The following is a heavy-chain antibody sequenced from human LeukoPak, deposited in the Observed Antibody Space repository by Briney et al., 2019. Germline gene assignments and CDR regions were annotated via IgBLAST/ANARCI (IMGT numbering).Heavy chain of an antibody. D-gene: IGHD1-26*01. CDR1: GGTFSSYA. V-gene: IGHV1-69*06. CDR2: IIPIFGTA. Sequence: ASVKVSCKASGGTFSSYAISWVRQAPGQGLEWMGGIIPIFGTANYAQKSQGRVTITADKSTSTAYMELGSLRSEDTAVYYCARDPEVGYYFDYWGQGTLVTVSS. CDR3: ARDPEVGYYFDY. J-gene: IGHJ4*02.